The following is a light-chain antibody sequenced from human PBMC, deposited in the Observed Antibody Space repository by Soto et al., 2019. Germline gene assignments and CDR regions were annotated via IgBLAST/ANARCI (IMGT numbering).Light chain of an antibody. Sequence: QSVLTQPPSASGSPGQSVTISCTGTSSDVGGYNYVSWYQQHPGKAPKLMIYEVNKRPSGVPDRFSGSKSGNTASLTVSGLQAEYEAYYYCSSYAGSNNFGVFGTGTKVTVL. V-gene: IGLV2-8*01. CDR1: SSDVGGYNY. J-gene: IGLJ1*01. CDR3: SSYAGSNNFGV. CDR2: EVN.